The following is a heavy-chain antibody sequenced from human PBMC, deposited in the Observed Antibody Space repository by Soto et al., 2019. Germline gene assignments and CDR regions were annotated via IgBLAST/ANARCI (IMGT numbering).Heavy chain of an antibody. J-gene: IGHJ6*02. V-gene: IGHV4-31*03. Sequence: SETLSLTCTVSGGSISSGGYYWSWIRQHPGKGLEWIGYIYYSGSTYYNPSLKSRVTISVDTSKNQFSLKLSSVTAADTAVYYCARAEGTYCGGVCYPHYYYYGMDVWGQGTTVTVSS. D-gene: IGHD2-21*02. CDR3: ARAEGTYCGGVCYPHYYYYGMDV. CDR2: IYYSGST. CDR1: GGSISSGGYY.